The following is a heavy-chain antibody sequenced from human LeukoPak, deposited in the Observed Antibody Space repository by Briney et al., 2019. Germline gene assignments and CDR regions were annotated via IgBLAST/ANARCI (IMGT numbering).Heavy chain of an antibody. CDR2: IYPGDSDT. Sequence: GEALKISCKGSGYSFTSYWIGWVRQMPGKGLEWMGIIYPGDSDTGYSPSFQGQVTISADKSISTAYLQWSSLKASDTAMYYCARHLTYYDILTGKTYYYYYGMDVWGQGTTVTVSS. CDR3: ARHLTYYDILTGKTYYYYYGMDV. D-gene: IGHD3-9*01. CDR1: GYSFTSYW. J-gene: IGHJ6*02. V-gene: IGHV5-51*01.